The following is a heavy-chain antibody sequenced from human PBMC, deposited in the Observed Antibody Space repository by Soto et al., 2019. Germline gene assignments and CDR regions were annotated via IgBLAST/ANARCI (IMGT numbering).Heavy chain of an antibody. CDR2: IYYSGST. J-gene: IGHJ3*02. CDR3: ATSMLPTGTTRQNAFDI. V-gene: IGHV4-59*01. Sequence: SETLSLTCTVSGGSISSYYWSWIRQPPGKGLEWIGYIYYSGSTNYNPSLKSRVTISVDTSKNQFSLKLSSVTAADTAVYYCATSMLPTGTTRQNAFDIWGQGTMVTVSS. D-gene: IGHD1-1*01. CDR1: GGSISSYY.